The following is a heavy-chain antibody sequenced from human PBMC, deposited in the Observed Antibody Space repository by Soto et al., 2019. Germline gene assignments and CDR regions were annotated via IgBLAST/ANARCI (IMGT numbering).Heavy chain of an antibody. CDR1: GGSISSYY. J-gene: IGHJ1*01. Sequence: SETLSLTCTVSGGSISSYYWSWIRQPPGKGLEWIGYIYYSGSTYYNPSLKSRVTISVDTSKNQFSLKLSSVTAADTAVYYCARSRAAYCGGDCYHAEYFQHWGQGTLVTVSS. CDR2: IYYSGST. V-gene: IGHV4-59*12. D-gene: IGHD2-21*02. CDR3: ARSRAAYCGGDCYHAEYFQH.